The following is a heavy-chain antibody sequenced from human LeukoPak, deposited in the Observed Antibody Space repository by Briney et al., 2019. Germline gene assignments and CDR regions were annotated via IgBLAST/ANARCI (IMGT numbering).Heavy chain of an antibody. V-gene: IGHV3-48*04. CDR1: GFTFSSFA. J-gene: IGHJ6*02. CDR3: ARGSYGMDV. Sequence: PGGSLRLSCAASGFTFSSFAMNWVRQAPGKGLEWVSYISSSSSTIYYADSVKGRFTISRDNAKNSLYLQMNSLRAEDTAVYYCARGSYGMDVWGQGTTVTVSS. CDR2: ISSSSSTI.